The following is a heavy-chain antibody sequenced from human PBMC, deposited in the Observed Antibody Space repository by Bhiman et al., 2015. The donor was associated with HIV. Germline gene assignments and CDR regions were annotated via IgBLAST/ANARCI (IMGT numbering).Heavy chain of an antibody. D-gene: IGHD6-19*01. V-gene: IGHV3-23*01. CDR3: AKQIRSGWGYYYYYYGMDV. CDR1: GFTFSSYA. CDR2: ISGSGGST. Sequence: EVQLLESGGGLVQPGGSLRLSCAASGFTFSSYAMSWVRQAPGKGLEWVSAISGSGGSTYYADSVKGRFTISRDNSKNTLYLQMNSLRAEDTAVYYCAKQIRSGWGYYYYYYGMDVWGQGTTVTVSS. J-gene: IGHJ6*02.